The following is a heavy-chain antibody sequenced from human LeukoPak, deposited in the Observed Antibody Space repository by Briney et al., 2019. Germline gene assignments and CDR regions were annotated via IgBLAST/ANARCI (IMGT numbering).Heavy chain of an antibody. Sequence: AGGSLRLSCAASGFTFSDYYMSWIRQAPGKGLEWVSYISSSGSTIYYADSVKGRFTISRDNAKNSLYLQMNSLRAEDTAVYYCAARIWRSMFDPWGQGTLVTVSS. J-gene: IGHJ5*02. CDR1: GFTFSDYY. CDR2: ISSSGSTI. V-gene: IGHV3-11*01. CDR3: AARIWRSMFDP. D-gene: IGHD3-3*02.